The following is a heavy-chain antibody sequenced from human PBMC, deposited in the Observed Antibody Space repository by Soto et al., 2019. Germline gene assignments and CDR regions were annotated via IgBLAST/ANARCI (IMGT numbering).Heavy chain of an antibody. V-gene: IGHV1-69*13. D-gene: IGHD3-3*01. CDR3: AGSLRYYDFWGGPYYYYGMDF. Sequence: VXVSCIATGDTCSRHHISWVRQAPGQGLEWMGGIIPIFGTANYAQNFQGRVTITADETTSTAYMELSSLRSEDTAVYYCAGSLRYYDFWGGPYYYYGMDFWGQGTTVTVSS. J-gene: IGHJ6*02. CDR2: IIPIFGTA. CDR1: GDTCSRHH.